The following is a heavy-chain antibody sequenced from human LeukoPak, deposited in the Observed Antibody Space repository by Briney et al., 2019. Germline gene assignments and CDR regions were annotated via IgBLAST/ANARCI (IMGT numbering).Heavy chain of an antibody. CDR3: ANPLRYSSSIDAFDI. J-gene: IGHJ3*02. V-gene: IGHV3-23*01. CDR2: ISGSGGST. CDR1: GFTFSSYA. Sequence: PGGSLRLSCAASGFTFSSYAMSWVRQAPGKGLEWVSAISGSGGSTYYADSVKGRFTISRDNSKNTLYLQMNSLRAEDTAVYYCANPLRYSSSIDAFDIWGQGTMVTVSS. D-gene: IGHD6-6*01.